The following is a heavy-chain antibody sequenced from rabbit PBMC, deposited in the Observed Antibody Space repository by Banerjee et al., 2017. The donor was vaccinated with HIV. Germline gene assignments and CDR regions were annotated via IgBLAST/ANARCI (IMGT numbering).Heavy chain of an antibody. J-gene: IGHJ2*01. CDR1: GFDFSSYY. CDR2: IDLVFGIT. D-gene: IGHD4-1*01. Sequence: QLKESGGGLAQPGGSLKLSCKASGFDFSSYYMNWVRQAPGKGLEWIGCIDLVFGITYYASWVNGRFTISSHNAQNTLYLQLNSLTAADTATYFCARDRGSGWGDAIDPWGPGTLVTVS. V-gene: IGHV1S7*01. CDR3: ARDRGSGWGDAIDP.